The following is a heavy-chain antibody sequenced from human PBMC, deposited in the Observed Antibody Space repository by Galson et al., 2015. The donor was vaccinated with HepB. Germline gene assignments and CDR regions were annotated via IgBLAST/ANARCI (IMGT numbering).Heavy chain of an antibody. CDR2: IIPILGIA. CDR3: ARKFTPGEKGYYYGMDV. J-gene: IGHJ6*02. V-gene: IGHV1-69*02. D-gene: IGHD2-2*01. Sequence: SVKVSCKASGGTFSSYTISWVRQAPGQGLEWMGRIIPILGIANYAQKFQGRVTITADKSTSTAYMELSSLRSEDTAVYYCARKFTPGEKGYYYGMDVWGQGTTVTVSS. CDR1: GGTFSSYT.